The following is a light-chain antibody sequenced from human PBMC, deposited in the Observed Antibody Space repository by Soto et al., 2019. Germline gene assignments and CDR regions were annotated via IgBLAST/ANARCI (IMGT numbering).Light chain of an antibody. V-gene: IGLV1-44*01. CDR3: AAWDDSVV. CDR2: SNN. Sequence: QSVLTQPPSASGTPGQRVTISCSGSSSNIGSNTVNWYQQLPGTAPKLPIYSNNQRPSGVPDRFSGSKSGTSASLAISGLQSEDEADYYCAAWDDSVVFGGGTKVTVL. J-gene: IGLJ2*01. CDR1: SSNIGSNT.